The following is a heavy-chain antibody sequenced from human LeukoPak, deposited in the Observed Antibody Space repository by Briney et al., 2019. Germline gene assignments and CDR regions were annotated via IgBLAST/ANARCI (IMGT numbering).Heavy chain of an antibody. CDR2: IYYTGT. CDR3: ASRKLGNDY. Sequence: PSETLSLTCTVSGGSVTDYWSWIRQSPGKGLEWIGYIYYTGTSYNPSLKSRVTISADTSKNQFSLKLISVTAADTAVYYCASRKLGNDYWGQGTLVTVPS. D-gene: IGHD7-27*01. CDR1: GGSVTDY. J-gene: IGHJ4*02. V-gene: IGHV4-59*02.